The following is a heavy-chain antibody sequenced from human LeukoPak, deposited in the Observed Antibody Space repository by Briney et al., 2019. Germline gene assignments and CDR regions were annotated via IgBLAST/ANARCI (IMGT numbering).Heavy chain of an antibody. CDR2: INPNSGGT. CDR1: EYIFSDYY. D-gene: IGHD6-19*01. Sequence: ASVKVSCKASEYIFSDYYIHWVRQAPGQGLEWMGWINPNSGGTKYAQKFQGRVTMTRDTSTSTVYMELSSLRSEDTAVYYCARFAVHRRLAVNGQFGLDYWGQGTLVTVSS. V-gene: IGHV1-2*02. J-gene: IGHJ4*02. CDR3: ARFAVHRRLAVNGQFGLDY.